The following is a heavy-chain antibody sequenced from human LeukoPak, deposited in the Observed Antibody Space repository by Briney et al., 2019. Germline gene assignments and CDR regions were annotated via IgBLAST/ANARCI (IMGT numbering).Heavy chain of an antibody. CDR2: INHSGST. D-gene: IGHD3-9*01. Sequence: SETLSLTCTVSGGSISTSNYYWGWIRQPPGKGLEWIGEINHSGSTNYNPSLKSRVTISVDTSKNQFSLKLSSVTAADTAVYYCAREYYDILTGRQPDAFDIWGQGTMVTVSS. V-gene: IGHV4-39*07. J-gene: IGHJ3*02. CDR3: AREYYDILTGRQPDAFDI. CDR1: GGSISTSNYY.